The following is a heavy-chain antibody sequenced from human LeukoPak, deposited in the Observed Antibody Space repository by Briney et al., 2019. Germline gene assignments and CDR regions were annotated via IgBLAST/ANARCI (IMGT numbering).Heavy chain of an antibody. D-gene: IGHD3-9*01. CDR2: IYYSGST. CDR1: GGSFSGYY. J-gene: IGHJ4*02. Sequence: SETLSLTCAVYGGSFSGYYWSWIRQPPGKGLEWIGYIYYSGSTNYNPSLKSRVTISVDTSKNQFSLKLSSVTAADTAVYYCAGGREYYDILTGYSDFDYWGQGTLVTVSS. V-gene: IGHV4-59*12. CDR3: AGGREYYDILTGYSDFDY.